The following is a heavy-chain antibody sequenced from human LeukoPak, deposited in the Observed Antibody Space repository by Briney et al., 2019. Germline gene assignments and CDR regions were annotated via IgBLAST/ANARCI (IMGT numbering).Heavy chain of an antibody. J-gene: IGHJ6*03. V-gene: IGHV4-59*01. D-gene: IGHD2-2*01. Sequence: NPSETLSLTCTVSGDSISSYYWSWIRQPPGKGLEWIGYIHYSASTNYNPSLKSRVTISVDMSKNQFSLKLNSVTAADTAVYYCARWPVGSNYYFYMDVWGKGTTVTVSS. CDR2: IHYSAST. CDR1: GDSISSYY. CDR3: ARWPVGSNYYFYMDV.